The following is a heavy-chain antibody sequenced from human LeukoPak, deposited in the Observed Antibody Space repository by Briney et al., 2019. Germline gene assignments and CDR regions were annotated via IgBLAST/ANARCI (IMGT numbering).Heavy chain of an antibody. CDR2: IYDSGRS. Sequence: SETLSLTCTVSGGSISSYYWTWIRQPPGRGLEWIGSIYDSGRSIYSPSLESRVTISVDTSKSQFSLNLNSVTAEDTAVYYCARGIAARPGDYWGQGTLVTVSS. V-gene: IGHV4-59*08. CDR1: GGSISSYY. J-gene: IGHJ4*02. CDR3: ARGIAARPGDY. D-gene: IGHD6-6*01.